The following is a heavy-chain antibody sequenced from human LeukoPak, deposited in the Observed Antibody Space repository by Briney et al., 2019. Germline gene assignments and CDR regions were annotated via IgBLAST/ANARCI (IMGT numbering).Heavy chain of an antibody. CDR2: IIPIFGTA. CDR1: GGTFSSYA. Sequence: PSVKVSCKASGGTFSSYAISWVRQAPGQGLEWMGGIIPIFGTANYAQKFQGRVTITTDESTSTAYMELSSLRSEDTAVYYCASKADVLLESLGAFDIWGQGTMVTVSS. D-gene: IGHD3-10*01. CDR3: ASKADVLLESLGAFDI. V-gene: IGHV1-69*05. J-gene: IGHJ3*02.